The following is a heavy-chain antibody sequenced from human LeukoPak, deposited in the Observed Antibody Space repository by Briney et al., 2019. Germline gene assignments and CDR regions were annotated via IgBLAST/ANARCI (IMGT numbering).Heavy chain of an antibody. CDR2: IYYSGST. J-gene: IGHJ4*02. Sequence: PSQTLSLTCTVSGGSISSGDYYWRWIRQPPGKGLEWLGYIYYSGSTYYNPSLKSRVTISVDTSKNQFSLKLSSVTAADTAVYYCARDGGYCSGGSCTASLLNYWGQGTLVTVSS. CDR1: GGSISSGDYY. D-gene: IGHD2-15*01. V-gene: IGHV4-30-4*08. CDR3: ARDGGYCSGGSCTASLLNY.